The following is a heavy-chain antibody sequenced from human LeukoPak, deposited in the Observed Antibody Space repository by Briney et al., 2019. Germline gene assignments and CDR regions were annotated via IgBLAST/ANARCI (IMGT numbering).Heavy chain of an antibody. CDR2: ISSSGSTI. J-gene: IGHJ4*02. CDR1: GFTFSSYE. D-gene: IGHD3-10*01. V-gene: IGHV3-48*03. Sequence: PGGSLRLSCAASGFTFSSYEMNWVRQAPGKGLEWVSYISSSGSTIYYADSVKGRFTISRDNAKNSLYLQMNSLRAEDTAVYYCARLPMVRGNIIPGDYWGQGTQVTVSS. CDR3: ARLPMVRGNIIPGDY.